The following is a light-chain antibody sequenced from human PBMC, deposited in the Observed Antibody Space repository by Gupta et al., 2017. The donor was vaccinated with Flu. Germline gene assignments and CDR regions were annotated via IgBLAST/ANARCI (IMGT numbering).Light chain of an antibody. CDR1: QSIHRY. Sequence: EIMLTQSPVTLSLSPGDRVTLSCRASQSIHRYLAWYQHKPGQAPRLLIYDASTRATGVPARFSGSGFGTDFTLTISSLEPEDFAVYYCQQRSKWPEITFGHGTKVDIK. CDR3: QQRSKWPEIT. V-gene: IGKV3-11*01. J-gene: IGKJ3*01. CDR2: DAS.